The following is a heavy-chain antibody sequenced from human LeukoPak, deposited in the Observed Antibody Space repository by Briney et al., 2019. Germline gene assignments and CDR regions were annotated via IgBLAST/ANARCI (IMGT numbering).Heavy chain of an antibody. CDR3: ARGLRYFDWLLDY. CDR2: ISYDGSNK. CDR1: GFTFSSYA. Sequence: PGGSLRLSCAASGFTFSSYAMHWVRQAPGKEWVAVISYDGSNKYYADSVKGRFTISRDNSKNTLYLQMNSLRAEDTAVYYCARGLRYFDWLLDYWGQGTLVTVSS. V-gene: IGHV3-30-3*01. J-gene: IGHJ4*02. D-gene: IGHD3-9*01.